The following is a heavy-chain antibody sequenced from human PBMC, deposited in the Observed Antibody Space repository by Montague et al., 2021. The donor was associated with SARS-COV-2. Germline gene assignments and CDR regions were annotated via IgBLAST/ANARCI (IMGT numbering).Heavy chain of an antibody. J-gene: IGHJ3*02. CDR2: ISYSGST. Sequence: SETLSLTCTVSGGSISSSSYSWGWIRQLSGTGMVWIGSISYSGSTYYNPSLKSRVTISVDTSKNQFSLKLSSVTAADTAVYYCASPTYYYDSSGSDALDIWGQGTMVTVSS. CDR1: GGSISSSSYS. D-gene: IGHD3-22*01. V-gene: IGHV4-39*01. CDR3: ASPTYYYDSSGSDALDI.